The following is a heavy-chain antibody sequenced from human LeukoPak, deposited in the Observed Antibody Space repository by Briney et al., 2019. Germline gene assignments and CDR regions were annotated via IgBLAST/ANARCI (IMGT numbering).Heavy chain of an antibody. Sequence: SETLSLTCAVYGGSFSGYYWSWTRQPPGKGLEWIGEINHSGSTNYNPSLKSRVTISVDTSKNQFSLKLSSVTAADTAVYYCAGYYYGSGSPIKDYWGQGTLVTVSS. D-gene: IGHD3-10*01. J-gene: IGHJ4*02. V-gene: IGHV4-34*01. CDR1: GGSFSGYY. CDR2: INHSGST. CDR3: AGYYYGSGSPIKDY.